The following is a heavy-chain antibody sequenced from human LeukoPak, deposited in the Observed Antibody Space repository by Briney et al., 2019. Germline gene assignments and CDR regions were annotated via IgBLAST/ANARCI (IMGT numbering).Heavy chain of an antibody. CDR2: IYYSGST. CDR3: ASRGDCSGGSCYGYWYFDL. D-gene: IGHD2-15*01. Sequence: PSETLSLTCSVSGGSMSSSYWSWIRQPPGKGLEWIGYIYYSGSTNYNPSLKSQLTISVDTSKNQFSLKLSSVTAADTAVYYCASRGDCSGGSCYGYWYFDLWGRGTLVTVSS. CDR1: GGSMSSSY. J-gene: IGHJ2*01. V-gene: IGHV4-59*01.